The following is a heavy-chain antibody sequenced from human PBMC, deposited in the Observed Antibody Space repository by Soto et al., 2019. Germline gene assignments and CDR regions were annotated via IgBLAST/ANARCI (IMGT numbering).Heavy chain of an antibody. D-gene: IGHD2-2*01. CDR3: AKDQNVVLPAAPPIDN. CDR2: ISYDGSNK. CDR1: GFSFSRYG. V-gene: IGHV3-30*18. J-gene: IGHJ4*02. Sequence: QVQLVESGGGVVQPGRSLRLSCAASGFSFSRYGMRWVRQAPGKGLEWVAVISYDGSNKYYGDSVKGRFTISRDNSKNTLYLQMNGLRGGDTAIYYCAKDQNVVLPAAPPIDNWGQGTLVTVSS.